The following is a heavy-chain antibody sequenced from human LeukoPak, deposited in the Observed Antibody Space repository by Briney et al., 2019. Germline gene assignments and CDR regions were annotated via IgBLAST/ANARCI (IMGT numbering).Heavy chain of an antibody. CDR2: IYPGDSDT. V-gene: IGHV5-51*01. D-gene: IGHD4-23*01. Sequence: GESLKISCKASGXSFTSYWIGWVRQMPGKGLEWMGIIYPGDSDTRYRPSFQGQVTISADKSISTAYLQWRSLKASDTAMYYCARDLDYGGNSNAFDIWGQGTMVTVSS. CDR1: GXSFTSYW. J-gene: IGHJ3*02. CDR3: ARDLDYGGNSNAFDI.